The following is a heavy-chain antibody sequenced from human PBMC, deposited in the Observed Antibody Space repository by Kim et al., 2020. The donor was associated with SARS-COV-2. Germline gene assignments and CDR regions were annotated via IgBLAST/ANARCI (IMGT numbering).Heavy chain of an antibody. CDR2: IWYDGSNK. CDR3: ARDYRLPYYYDSSGYSLVDY. CDR1: GFTFSSYG. Sequence: GGSLRLSCAASGFTFSSYGMHWVRQAPGKGLEWVAVIWYDGSNKYYADSVKGRFTISRDNSKNTLYLQMNSLRAEDTAVYYCARDYRLPYYYDSSGYSLVDYWGQGTLVTVSS. V-gene: IGHV3-33*01. D-gene: IGHD3-22*01. J-gene: IGHJ4*02.